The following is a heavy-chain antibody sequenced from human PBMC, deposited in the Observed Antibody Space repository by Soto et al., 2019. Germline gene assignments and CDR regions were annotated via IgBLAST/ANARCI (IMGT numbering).Heavy chain of an antibody. V-gene: IGHV1-18*01. Sequence: ASVKVSWKASGYTLTSYGISWVEQAPEQGLEWMGWISAYNGNTNYAQKLQGRVTMTTDTSTSTAYMELRSLRSDDTAVYYCARRGMTTVTTSWFDPWGQGTLVTVSS. CDR2: ISAYNGNT. J-gene: IGHJ5*02. D-gene: IGHD4-4*01. CDR3: ARRGMTTVTTSWFDP. CDR1: GYTLTSYG.